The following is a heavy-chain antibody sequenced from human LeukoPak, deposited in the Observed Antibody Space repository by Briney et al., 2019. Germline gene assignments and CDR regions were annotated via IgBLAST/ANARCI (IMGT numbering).Heavy chain of an antibody. Sequence: GGSLRLSCAASGYTFSSYSMNWVRQAPGKGREWVSYISSRSSTIYYADSVKGRFTISRDNAKNSLYLQMNSLRAADTAVYYCASKATSLGYDFSWGQGTLVTVSS. CDR3: ASKATSLGYDFS. CDR2: ISSRSSTI. D-gene: IGHD3-3*01. J-gene: IGHJ5*02. CDR1: GYTFSSYS. V-gene: IGHV3-48*01.